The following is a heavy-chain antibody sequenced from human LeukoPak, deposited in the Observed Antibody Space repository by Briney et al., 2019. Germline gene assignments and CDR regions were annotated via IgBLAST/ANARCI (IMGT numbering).Heavy chain of an antibody. D-gene: IGHD6-6*01. CDR2: ISSSSSYI. CDR1: GFTFSSYA. CDR3: ARDNMAARTIPVDY. J-gene: IGHJ4*02. V-gene: IGHV3-21*01. Sequence: GGSLRLSCAGSGFTFSSYAMSWVRQSPGKGLEWVSSISSSSSYIYYADSVKGRFTISRDNAKNSLYLQMNSLRAEDTAVYYCARDNMAARTIPVDYWGQGTLVTVSS.